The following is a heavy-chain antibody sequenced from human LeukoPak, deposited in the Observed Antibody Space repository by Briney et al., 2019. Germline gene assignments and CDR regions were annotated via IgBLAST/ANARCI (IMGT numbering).Heavy chain of an antibody. D-gene: IGHD1/OR15-1a*01. CDR3: ARQLEHHDY. Sequence: GASVSVSDKPSGYTFTLYYMHWVRQAPGQGGEGMGWINPNSGGTNYAQKFQARVTMTRDTSISTAYMELSRLRSDDTAVYYCARQLEHHDYWGQGTLVTVSS. V-gene: IGHV1-2*02. CDR1: GYTFTLYY. CDR2: INPNSGGT. J-gene: IGHJ4*02.